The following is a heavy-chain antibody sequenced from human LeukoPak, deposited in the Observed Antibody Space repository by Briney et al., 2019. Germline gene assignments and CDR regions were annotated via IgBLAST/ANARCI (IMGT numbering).Heavy chain of an antibody. CDR2: IYSGGST. Sequence: PGGSLRLSCAASGFTVSSNYMSWVRQAPGKGLEWVSVIYSGGSTYYADSVKGRFTISRDNAKNSLYLQMNSLTAEDTAVYFCARGDYYDSSGYSHWGQGTLVTVSS. CDR3: ARGDYYDSSGYSH. CDR1: GFTVSSNY. V-gene: IGHV3-53*01. D-gene: IGHD3-22*01. J-gene: IGHJ4*02.